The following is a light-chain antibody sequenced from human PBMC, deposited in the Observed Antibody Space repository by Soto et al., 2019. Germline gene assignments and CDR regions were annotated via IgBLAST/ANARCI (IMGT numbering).Light chain of an antibody. Sequence: DIQMTQSPSSLSASVGDRVTINCRASQSISSYLNWYQQKPGKAPKLLIYAASSLQSGVPSRFSGSGSGTDFTLTISSLQPEDFATYYCQQSYSTLRLTFGGGTKVDI. J-gene: IGKJ4*01. CDR1: QSISSY. CDR3: QQSYSTLRLT. CDR2: AAS. V-gene: IGKV1-39*01.